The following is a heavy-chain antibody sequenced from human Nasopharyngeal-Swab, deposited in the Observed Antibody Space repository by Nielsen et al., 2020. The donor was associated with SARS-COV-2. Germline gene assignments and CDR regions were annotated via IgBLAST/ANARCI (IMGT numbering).Heavy chain of an antibody. Sequence: SETLSLTCTVSGGSISSGSYYWSWIRQPAGKGLEWIGRIYTSGSTNYNPSLKGRVTISVDTSKNQFSLKLSSVTAADTAVYYCARDYGLRYFDWLRGGFDPWGQGTLVTVSS. J-gene: IGHJ5*02. D-gene: IGHD3-9*01. V-gene: IGHV4-61*02. CDR2: IYTSGST. CDR3: ARDYGLRYFDWLRGGFDP. CDR1: GGSISSGSYY.